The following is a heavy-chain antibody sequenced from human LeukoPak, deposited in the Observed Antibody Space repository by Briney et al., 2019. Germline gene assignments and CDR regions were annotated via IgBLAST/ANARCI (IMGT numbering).Heavy chain of an antibody. CDR3: ARNMTYYGNDY. Sequence: AAVKVSCKAFGYIFSAYNIHWVRQAPGQGLEWMGWINPNTGDTYYADNFQGRVTMTRDTSISAVYMELSRLRSDDTAMYYCARNMTYYGNDYWGQGTLITVSS. J-gene: IGHJ4*02. V-gene: IGHV1-2*02. CDR1: GYIFSAYN. D-gene: IGHD3-10*01. CDR2: INPNTGDT.